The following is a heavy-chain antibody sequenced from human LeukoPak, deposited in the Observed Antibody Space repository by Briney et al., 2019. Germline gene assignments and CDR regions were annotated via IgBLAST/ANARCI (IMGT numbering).Heavy chain of an antibody. CDR1: GFTFSSYS. D-gene: IGHD2-2*01. CDR2: ISSSSSYI. Sequence: GSLRRSCAASGFTFSSYSMNWVRQAPGKGLEWVSSISSSSSYIYYADSVKGRFTISRDNAKNSLYLQMNSLRAEDTAVYYCARGSKYCSSPSCYPHWGQGTLVTVSS. CDR3: ARGSKYCSSPSCYPH. J-gene: IGHJ4*02. V-gene: IGHV3-21*01.